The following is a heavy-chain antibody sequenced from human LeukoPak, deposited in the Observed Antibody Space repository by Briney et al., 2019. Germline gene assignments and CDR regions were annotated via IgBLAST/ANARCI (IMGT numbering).Heavy chain of an antibody. CDR2: INHSGST. D-gene: IGHD3-16*01. V-gene: IGHV4-34*01. CDR1: GGSFSDYY. Sequence: PSETLSLTCAVYGGSFSDYYWSWIRQPPGKGLQWIGEINHSGSTNYNPSLKSRVTISVDTSKKQFSLKLSSVTAADTAVYYCARGNDYVWGSYRLSYGMDVWGRGTTVTVSS. CDR3: ARGNDYVWGSYRLSYGMDV. J-gene: IGHJ6*02.